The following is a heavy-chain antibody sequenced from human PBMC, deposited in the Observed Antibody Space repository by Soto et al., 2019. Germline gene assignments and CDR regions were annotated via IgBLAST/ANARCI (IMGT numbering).Heavy chain of an antibody. CDR1: GYTFTNFG. V-gene: IGHV1-3*01. CDR2: INAGNGNT. Sequence: ASVKVSCKASGYTFTNFGISWVRQAPGQRLEWMGWINAGNGNTKYSQKFQGRVTITRDTSASTAYMELSSLRSEDTAVYYCARATGTYYDYYYYGMDVWGQGTTVTVSS. D-gene: IGHD1-1*01. J-gene: IGHJ6*02. CDR3: ARATGTYYDYYYYGMDV.